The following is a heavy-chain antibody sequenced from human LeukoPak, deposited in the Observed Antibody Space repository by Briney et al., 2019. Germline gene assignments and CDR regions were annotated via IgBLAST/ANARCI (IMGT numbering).Heavy chain of an antibody. CDR3: ARKGSSVAGLDY. D-gene: IGHD6-19*01. J-gene: IGHJ4*02. V-gene: IGHV1-3*01. CDR1: GYTFTSYA. CDR2: INAGNGNT. Sequence: ASVKVSCKASGYTFTSYAMHWVRQAPGQRREWMGWINAGNGNTKYSQKFQGRVTITRDTSASTAYMELSSLRSEDTAVYCCARKGSSVAGLDYWGQGTLVTVSS.